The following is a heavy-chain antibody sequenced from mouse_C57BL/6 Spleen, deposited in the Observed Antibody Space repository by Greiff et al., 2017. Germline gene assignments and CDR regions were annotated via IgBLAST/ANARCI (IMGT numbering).Heavy chain of an antibody. D-gene: IGHD2-5*01. J-gene: IGHJ2*01. CDR2: INPNNGGT. V-gene: IGHV1-26*01. CDR3: ASYYSNYVFFDY. Sequence: VQLQQSGPELVKPGASVKISCKASGYTFTDYYMNWVKQSHGKSLEWIGDINPNNGGTSYNQKFKGKATLTVDKSSSTAYMELRSRTSEDSAVYYCASYYSNYVFFDYWGQGTTLTVSS. CDR1: GYTFTDYY.